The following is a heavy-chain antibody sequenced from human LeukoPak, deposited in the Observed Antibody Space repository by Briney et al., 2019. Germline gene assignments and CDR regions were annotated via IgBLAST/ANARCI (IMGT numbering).Heavy chain of an antibody. V-gene: IGHV4-39*07. CDR3: TRGLSIAAGGT. D-gene: IGHD6-13*01. J-gene: IGHJ4*02. CDR2: IHYSGST. Sequence: SETLSLTCTVSDGSVSGSGYFWGWVRQPPGKGLEWIGSIHYSGSTYYNPSLKGRVSISLDTSKSQFSLELSSVTAADTAVYYCTRGLSIAAGGTWGQGTLVTVSS. CDR1: DGSVSGSGYF.